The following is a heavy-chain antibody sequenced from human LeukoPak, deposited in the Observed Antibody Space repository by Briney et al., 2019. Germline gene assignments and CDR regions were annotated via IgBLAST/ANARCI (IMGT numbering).Heavy chain of an antibody. CDR3: ARTYGDYRFDY. CDR2: IYYSGST. J-gene: IGHJ4*02. CDR1: GGSITNYY. D-gene: IGHD4-17*01. Sequence: SETLSLTCTVSGGSITNYYWSWIRQPPGKGLEFIGYIYYSGSTSYNPSLKSRVTISVDTSKNRFSLKLSSVTAADTAVYYCARTYGDYRFDYWGQGTLVTVSS. V-gene: IGHV4-59*01.